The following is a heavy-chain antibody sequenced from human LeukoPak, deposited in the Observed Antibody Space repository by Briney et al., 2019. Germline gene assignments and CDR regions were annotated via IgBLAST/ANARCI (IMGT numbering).Heavy chain of an antibody. D-gene: IGHD1-14*01. J-gene: IGHJ5*01. CDR3: AKEGAYPIITYDS. Sequence: GGSLRLSCAASGFTFSNYWMNWLRQAPGKGLEWVANIKQDGSEKYYVDSVKGRFTISRDNAKNSLYLQMNSLRAEDEGVYYCAKEGAYPIITYDSWGQGTLVTVSS. CDR1: GFTFSNYW. CDR2: IKQDGSEK. V-gene: IGHV3-7*01.